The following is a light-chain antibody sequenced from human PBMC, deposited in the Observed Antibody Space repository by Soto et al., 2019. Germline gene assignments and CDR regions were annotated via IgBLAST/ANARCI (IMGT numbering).Light chain of an antibody. V-gene: IGLV2-14*01. CDR1: SSDIGTYNY. J-gene: IGLJ3*02. CDR2: EVS. CDR3: SSYTTSSTQV. Sequence: QSALTQPASVSGSPGQSITISCTGTSSDIGTYNYVSWYQQHPGKVPKLMIYEVSNRPSGVSKRFSGSKSGNTASLAISGLPDEDEADYYCSSYTTSSTQVFGGGTKLTVL.